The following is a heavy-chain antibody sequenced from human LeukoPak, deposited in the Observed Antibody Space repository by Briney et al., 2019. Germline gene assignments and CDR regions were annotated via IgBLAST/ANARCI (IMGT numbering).Heavy chain of an antibody. Sequence: SETLSLTCTVSGGSIRSYYWSWIRQPPGKGLEWIGYIYYSGSTNYNPSLKSRVTISVDTSKNQFSLKLSSVTAADTAVYYCARTPRLVLQAFDIWGHGTLVTVSS. D-gene: IGHD2/OR15-2a*01. V-gene: IGHV4-59*01. J-gene: IGHJ3*02. CDR1: GGSIRSYY. CDR3: ARTPRLVLQAFDI. CDR2: IYYSGST.